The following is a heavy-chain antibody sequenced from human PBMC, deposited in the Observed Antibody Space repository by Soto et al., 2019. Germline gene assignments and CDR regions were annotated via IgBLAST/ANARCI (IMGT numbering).Heavy chain of an antibody. V-gene: IGHV6-1*01. D-gene: IGHD3-22*01. J-gene: IGHJ6*02. Sequence: SQTLSLTCAISGDSVSSNSAALNWIRQSPSRGLEWLGRTYYRSKWYNDYAVSVKSRITINPDTSTNQFSLQLNSVTPEDTAVYYCARDLYYYDSSGLLPSYGMDVWGQGTTVTVSS. CDR2: TYYRSKWYN. CDR3: ARDLYYYDSSGLLPSYGMDV. CDR1: GDSVSSNSAA.